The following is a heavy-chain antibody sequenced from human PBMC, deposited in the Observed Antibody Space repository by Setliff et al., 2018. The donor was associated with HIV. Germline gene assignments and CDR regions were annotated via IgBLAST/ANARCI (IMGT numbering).Heavy chain of an antibody. Sequence: GESLKISCKGFGYSFSDNWIGWVRQMPGKGLEWMGIIYPDDSATRYSPSFQGQVTISADKSINTAYLRWRSLRASDTAIYFCAKHGFERKSPYNWFDSWDQGTLVTVSS. CDR3: AKHGFERKSPYNWFDS. J-gene: IGHJ5*01. CDR2: IYPDDSAT. CDR1: GYSFSDNW. V-gene: IGHV5-51*01. D-gene: IGHD3-16*01.